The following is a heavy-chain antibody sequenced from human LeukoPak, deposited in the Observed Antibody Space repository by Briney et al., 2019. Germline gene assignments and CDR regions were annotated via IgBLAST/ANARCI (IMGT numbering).Heavy chain of an antibody. CDR2: ISGSGGST. V-gene: IGHV3-23*01. J-gene: IGHJ6*02. CDR3: AKDPQDIVVVVAATRYKTTYGMDV. D-gene: IGHD2-15*01. CDR1: GFTFSSYV. Sequence: PGGSLRLSCAASGFTFSSYVMSWVRQAPGKGLEWVSAISGSGGSTYYADSVKGRFTISRDNSKNTLYLQMNSLRAEDTAVYYCAKDPQDIVVVVAATRYKTTYGMDVWGQGTTVTVSS.